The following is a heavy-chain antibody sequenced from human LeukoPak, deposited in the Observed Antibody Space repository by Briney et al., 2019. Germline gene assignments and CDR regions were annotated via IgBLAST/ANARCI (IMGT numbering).Heavy chain of an antibody. CDR1: GGSFSGYY. D-gene: IGHD3-9*01. J-gene: IGHJ4*02. Sequence: SETLSLTCAVYGGSFSGYYWGWIRQPPGKGLEWIGSIYYSGSTNYNPSLKSRVTISVDTSKNQFSLKLSSVTAADTAVYYCARGKLWDDILTQWGQGTLVTVSS. V-gene: IGHV4-34*01. CDR2: IYYSGST. CDR3: ARGKLWDDILTQ.